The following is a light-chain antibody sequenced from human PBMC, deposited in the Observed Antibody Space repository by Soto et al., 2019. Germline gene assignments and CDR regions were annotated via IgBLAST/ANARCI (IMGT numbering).Light chain of an antibody. V-gene: IGLV2-23*02. CDR3: CSYAGSSTV. Sequence: QSALTQAASVSGSPGQSITISCTGTSSDVGSYNLVSWYQQHPGKAPKLMISEVSKRPSGVSNRFSGSKSGNTASLTISGLQAEYEADYYCCSYAGSSTVFGTGTKVTVL. CDR1: SSDVGSYNL. J-gene: IGLJ1*01. CDR2: EVS.